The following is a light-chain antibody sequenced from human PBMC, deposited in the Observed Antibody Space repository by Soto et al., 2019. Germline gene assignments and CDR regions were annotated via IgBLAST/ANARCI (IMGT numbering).Light chain of an antibody. CDR2: SAS. J-gene: IGKJ5*01. CDR3: QQRYNWPVT. CDR1: QSIATY. Sequence: ESGLTQSPGTLSLSPGGRATLSCRASQSIATYLGWYQQKPGQAPRLLIYSASNRATGIPPRFSGSGSGTDFTLTISSLEPEDFSVYYCQQRYNWPVTFGQGTRLEIK. V-gene: IGKV3-11*01.